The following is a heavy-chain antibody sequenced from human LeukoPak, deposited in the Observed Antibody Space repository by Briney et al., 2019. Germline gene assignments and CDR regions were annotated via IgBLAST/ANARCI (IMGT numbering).Heavy chain of an antibody. D-gene: IGHD2-2*01. V-gene: IGHV1-18*01. CDR3: ARDIVAVPAADYGMDV. CDR1: GYTFTSYG. J-gene: IGHJ6*02. CDR2: ISAYNGNT. Sequence: GASVKVSCKASGYTFTSYGISWVRQAPGQGLEWMGWISAYNGNTNYAQKLQGRVTMTTDTSTSTAYMELSSLRSDDTAVYYCARDIVAVPAADYGMDVWGQGTTVTVSS.